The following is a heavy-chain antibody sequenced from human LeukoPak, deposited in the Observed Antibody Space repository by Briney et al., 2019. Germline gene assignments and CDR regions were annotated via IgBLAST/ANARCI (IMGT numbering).Heavy chain of an antibody. V-gene: IGHV1-46*01. D-gene: IGHD6-6*01. CDR1: GYIFTIYY. CDR2: INPSGGST. CDR3: ARSLPPYISSSGFDY. Sequence: VASVKVSCTASGYIFTIYYMHWVRQAPGQGLEWMGIINPSGGSTSYAQKFQGRVTMARDTSTSTVYMEMSSLRSEDTAVYYCARSLPPYISSSGFDYWGRGTLVTVSS. J-gene: IGHJ4*02.